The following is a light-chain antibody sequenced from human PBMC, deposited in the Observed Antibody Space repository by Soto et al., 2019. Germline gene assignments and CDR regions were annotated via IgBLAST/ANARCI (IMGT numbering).Light chain of an antibody. J-gene: IGKJ5*01. CDR1: QSVSSY. Sequence: EIVLTQSPATLSLSPGERATLSCRASQSVSSYLVWYQQKPGQAPRLLIYGASSRATGIPDRFSGTGSETDFTLTINRLEPEDFAVYYCQQYENSPITFGQGTRLENK. CDR3: QQYENSPIT. V-gene: IGKV3-20*01. CDR2: GAS.